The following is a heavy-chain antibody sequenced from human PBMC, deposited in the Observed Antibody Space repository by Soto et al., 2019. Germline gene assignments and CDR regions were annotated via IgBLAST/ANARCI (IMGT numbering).Heavy chain of an antibody. CDR1: GFTFSSYA. V-gene: IGHV3-23*01. Sequence: EVQLLESGGGLVQPGGSLRLSCAASGFTFSSYAMSWVRQAPGKGLEWVSAITGSGGRTYYADSVKGRFTISRDNSKNTLYLKMNSLRAEDTAVYYCAKGLTGAPYYGMDVWGQGNTVTVSS. CDR3: AKGLTGAPYYGMDV. D-gene: IGHD7-27*01. J-gene: IGHJ6*02. CDR2: ITGSGGRT.